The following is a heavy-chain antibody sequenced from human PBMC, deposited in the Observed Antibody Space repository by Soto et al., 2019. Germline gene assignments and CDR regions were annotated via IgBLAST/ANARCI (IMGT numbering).Heavy chain of an antibody. CDR3: AKDPSYDFVWGNYRPTNWFDP. CDR2: ILPISARP. V-gene: IGHV1-69*01. CDR1: GGSFSSSA. D-gene: IGHD3-16*02. J-gene: IGHJ5*02. Sequence: QVQLVQSGSEVKKAGSSVKVSCKSSGGSFSSSAISWVRQAPGQGLEWMGGILPISARPTYPERFKVRVIITEDASTDTIYMELSRLRFENTAVYFCAKDPSYDFVWGNYRPTNWFDPWGQGTLVTVSS.